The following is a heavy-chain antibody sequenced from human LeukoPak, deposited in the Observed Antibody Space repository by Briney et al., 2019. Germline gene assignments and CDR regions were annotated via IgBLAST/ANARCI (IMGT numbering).Heavy chain of an antibody. CDR1: GFSLSTSGRC. D-gene: IGHD3-10*01. Sequence: SGPALVKPTQTLTLTCTFSGFSLSTSGRCVSWIRQPPGKALEWLARIDWDDDKYYSTSLKTRLTISKDTSKNQVVLTMTNMDPVDTATYYCARIRTPYGSGSYYNFDWGQGTLVTVSS. CDR2: IDWDDDK. CDR3: ARIRTPYGSGSYYNFD. V-gene: IGHV2-70*11. J-gene: IGHJ4*02.